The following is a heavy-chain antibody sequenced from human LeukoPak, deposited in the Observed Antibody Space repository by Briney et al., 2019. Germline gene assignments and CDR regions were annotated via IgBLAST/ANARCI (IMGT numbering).Heavy chain of an antibody. V-gene: IGHV4-59*01. Sequence: SETLSLTCTVAGGSINNDYWSWIRQPPGKGLEWLGYIKYNGYTNYNPSLKSRVTMSIDASKKQFSLKLSSVTAADTAVYYCARSKMLLREGFDYWGQGTLVTVSS. CDR2: IKYNGYT. D-gene: IGHD3-16*01. CDR1: GGSINNDY. J-gene: IGHJ4*02. CDR3: ARSKMLLREGFDY.